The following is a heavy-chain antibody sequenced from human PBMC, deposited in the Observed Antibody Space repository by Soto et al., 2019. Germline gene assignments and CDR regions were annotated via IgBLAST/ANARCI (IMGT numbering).Heavy chain of an antibody. CDR1: GGTFSSYA. Sequence: QVQLVQSGAEVKKPGSSVKVSCKASGGTFSSYAISWVRQAPGQGLEWMGGIIPIFGTANYAQKFQGRVTITADESTSKAYMELSRLRSEDKDVYYCAREVGATLNWFDPWGQGTRVTVSS. J-gene: IGHJ5*02. CDR3: AREVGATLNWFDP. V-gene: IGHV1-69*01. CDR2: IIPIFGTA. D-gene: IGHD1-26*01.